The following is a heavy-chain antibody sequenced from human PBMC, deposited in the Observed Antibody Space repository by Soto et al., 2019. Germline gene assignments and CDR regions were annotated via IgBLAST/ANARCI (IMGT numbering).Heavy chain of an antibody. Sequence: EVQLLESGGGLVQPGGSLRLSCAASGFTCSSYAMSWVRQAPGKGLEWVSAISGSGGSTYYADSVKGRFTISRDNSKNTLYLQMNSLRAEDTAVYYCAKDLREYSSSWAEDYWGQGTLVTVAS. CDR2: ISGSGGST. CDR3: AKDLREYSSSWAEDY. D-gene: IGHD6-6*01. V-gene: IGHV3-23*01. CDR1: GFTCSSYA. J-gene: IGHJ4*02.